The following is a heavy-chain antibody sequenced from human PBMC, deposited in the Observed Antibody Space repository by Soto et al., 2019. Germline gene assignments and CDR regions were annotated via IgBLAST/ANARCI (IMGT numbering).Heavy chain of an antibody. CDR2: IGAYNGNT. J-gene: IGHJ6*03. Sequence: QVQLLQSGAEVKKPGASVKVSCKASGYTFTNYGITWVRQAPGQGLEWMGGIGAYNGNTHYTQRLQGRVTMTTDTSTSTAYMELRGLRSDDTAVYYGASVRQLVGYFYYYMDVWGKGTTVTVSS. V-gene: IGHV1-18*01. CDR1: GYTFTNYG. D-gene: IGHD6-6*01. CDR3: ASVRQLVGYFYYYMDV.